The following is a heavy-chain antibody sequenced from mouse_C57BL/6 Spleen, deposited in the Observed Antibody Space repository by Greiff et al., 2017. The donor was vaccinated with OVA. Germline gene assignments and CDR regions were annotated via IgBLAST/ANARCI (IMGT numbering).Heavy chain of an antibody. CDR3: ERAGYGNYPYAMDY. J-gene: IGHJ4*01. D-gene: IGHD2-10*02. CDR2: IDPNSGGT. Sequence: QVQLQQPGAELVKPGASVTLSCKASGYTFTSYWMHWVKQRPGRGLEWIGRIDPNSGGTKSNEKFKSKATLTVDKPSSTAYMQLGSLTSEDSAVYYCERAGYGNYPYAMDYWGQGTSVTVSS. CDR1: GYTFTSYW. V-gene: IGHV1-72*01.